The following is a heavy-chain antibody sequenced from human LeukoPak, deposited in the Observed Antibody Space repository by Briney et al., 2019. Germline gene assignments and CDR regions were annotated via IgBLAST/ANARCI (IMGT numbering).Heavy chain of an antibody. Sequence: SETLSLTCTVSGGSISSHYWTWIRQPPGKGLEWIGYIYYSGSTNYNPSLKSRVTISVDTSKNQFSLKLSSVTAADTAVYYCARVKGWLIATIVWGQGTLVTVSS. D-gene: IGHD5-24*01. J-gene: IGHJ4*02. V-gene: IGHV4-59*11. CDR1: GGSISSHY. CDR2: IYYSGST. CDR3: ARVKGWLIATIV.